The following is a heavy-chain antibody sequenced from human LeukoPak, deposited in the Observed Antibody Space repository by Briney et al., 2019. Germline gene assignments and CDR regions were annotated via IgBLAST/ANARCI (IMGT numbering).Heavy chain of an antibody. CDR2: IYYRGNT. CDR3: ARYSSGLYYYFDY. D-gene: IGHD6-19*01. V-gene: IGHV4-59*01. Sequence: PSETLSLTCTVSGGSINGYYWSWIRQPPGKGPEWIAYIYYRGNTNYNPSLKSRVAISVDTSKNQFSLRLSSVTAADTAIYYCARYSSGLYYYFDYWGQGTLVTVSS. J-gene: IGHJ4*02. CDR1: GGSINGYY.